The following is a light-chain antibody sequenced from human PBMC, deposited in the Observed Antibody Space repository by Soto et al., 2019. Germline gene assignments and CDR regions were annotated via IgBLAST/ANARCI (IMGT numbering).Light chain of an antibody. Sequence: EIVMTQSPATLSVSPGERATLSCRASQSVSSNLAWYQQKPGQAPRLLIYGASTRATGIPARFSGSGSGPEFTLTISSLQSADFAVYYCQQYNNWPRTFGQGTKVEIK. J-gene: IGKJ1*01. V-gene: IGKV3-15*01. CDR2: GAS. CDR3: QQYNNWPRT. CDR1: QSVSSN.